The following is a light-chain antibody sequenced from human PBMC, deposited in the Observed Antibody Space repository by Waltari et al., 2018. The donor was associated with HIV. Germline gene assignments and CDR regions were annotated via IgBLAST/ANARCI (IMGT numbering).Light chain of an antibody. CDR2: DAP. CDR1: QSVSSY. CDR3: QQRSNWLWT. J-gene: IGKJ1*01. Sequence: EIVLTQSPATLSLSPGERATLSCRASQSVSSYLALYQQKPGQAPRLLIYDAPNRATGIPARFSGSGSWTDFTLTISSLEPEDFAVYYCQQRSNWLWTFGQGTKVEIK. V-gene: IGKV3-11*01.